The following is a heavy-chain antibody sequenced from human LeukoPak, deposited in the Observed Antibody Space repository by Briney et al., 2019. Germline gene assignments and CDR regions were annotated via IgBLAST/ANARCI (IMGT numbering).Heavy chain of an antibody. D-gene: IGHD5-18*01. CDR3: ARVGVDTAMVDAFDI. Sequence: ASVKVSCKASGGTFSSYAISWVRQAPGQGLEWMGRIIPIFGTANYAQKFQGRVTITTDESTSTAYMELSSLRSGDTAVYYCARVGVDTAMVDAFDIWGQGTMVTVSS. CDR2: IIPIFGTA. V-gene: IGHV1-69*05. J-gene: IGHJ3*02. CDR1: GGTFSSYA.